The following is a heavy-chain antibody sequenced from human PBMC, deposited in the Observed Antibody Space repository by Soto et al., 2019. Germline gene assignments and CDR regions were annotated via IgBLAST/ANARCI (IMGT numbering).Heavy chain of an antibody. CDR1: GYTFTSYG. CDR2: ISAYNGNT. D-gene: IGHD3-3*01. J-gene: IGHJ5*02. CDR3: ARDWSAFDFWSGFTGFRYNGFVP. Sequence: AAVKVSCKASGYTFTSYGISWVRQAPGQGLEWMGWISAYNGNTNYAQKLRGRVTMTTDTSTSTAYMELRSLRSADTAVYYCARDWSAFDFWSGFTGFRYNGFVPWGQATLFTV. V-gene: IGHV1-18*01.